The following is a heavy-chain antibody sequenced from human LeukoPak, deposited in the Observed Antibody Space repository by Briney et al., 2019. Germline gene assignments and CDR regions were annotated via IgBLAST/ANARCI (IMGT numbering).Heavy chain of an antibody. CDR2: IKKDGSET. CDR3: LQYNSENT. D-gene: IGHD1-14*01. CDR1: GFTFSSYS. J-gene: IGHJ5*02. V-gene: IGHV3-7*01. Sequence: PGGSLRLSCAASGFTFSSYSMNWVRQAPGKGLEWVANIKKDGSETYYVDSVRGRLTVSRDNDKNSLYLEMNSLRDEDTAVYYCLQYNSENTWGQGTLVTVSS.